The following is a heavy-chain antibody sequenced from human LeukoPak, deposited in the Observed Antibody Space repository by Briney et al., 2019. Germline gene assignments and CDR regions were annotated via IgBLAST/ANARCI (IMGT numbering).Heavy chain of an antibody. V-gene: IGHV4-31*02. CDR1: Y. Sequence: YWSWIRQHPGKGLEWIGYIYYSGSTYYNPSLKSRVTISVDTSKNQFSLKLSSVTAADSAVYYCARAYGSGSYSFDYWGQGTLVTVSS. CDR3: ARAYGSGSYSFDY. J-gene: IGHJ4*02. D-gene: IGHD3-10*01. CDR2: IYYSGST.